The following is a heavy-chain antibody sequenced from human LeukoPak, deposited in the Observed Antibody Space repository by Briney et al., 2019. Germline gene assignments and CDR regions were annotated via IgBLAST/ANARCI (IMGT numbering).Heavy chain of an antibody. CDR2: INHSGST. V-gene: IGHV4-34*01. D-gene: IGHD6-19*01. CDR3: AREIAVAGMS. J-gene: IGHJ5*02. CDR1: GGSFSGYY. Sequence: SETLSLTCAVYGGSFSGYYWSWIRQPPGKGLEWIGEINHSGSTNYNPSLKSRVTISVDTSKNRFSLKLSSVTAADTAVYYCAREIAVAGMSWGQGTLVTVSS.